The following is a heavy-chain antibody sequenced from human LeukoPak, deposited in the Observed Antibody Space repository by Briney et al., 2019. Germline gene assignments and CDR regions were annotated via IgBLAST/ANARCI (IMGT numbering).Heavy chain of an antibody. J-gene: IGHJ4*02. Sequence: PGGSLRLSCAASGFTFSSYGMHWVRQAPGKRLEWVAVISYDGSNKYYADSVKGRFTISRDNSKNTLYLQMTSLRAEDTAVYYSAKDISKWELHFDYWGQGTLVTVSS. D-gene: IGHD1-26*01. CDR3: AKDISKWELHFDY. V-gene: IGHV3-30*18. CDR1: GFTFSSYG. CDR2: ISYDGSNK.